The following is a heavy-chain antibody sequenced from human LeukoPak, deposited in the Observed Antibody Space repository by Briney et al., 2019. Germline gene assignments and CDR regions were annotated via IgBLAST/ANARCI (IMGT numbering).Heavy chain of an antibody. Sequence: GGSLRLSCAASGFTFNRYALSWVRQAPGKGLEWVSDISGGGGSLFYADSVKGRFTITRDNSKNTLYLQMNRLRAEDTAVYLCAKAIAAAASYYFEYWGQGTLVTVSS. CDR3: AKAIAAAASYYFEY. CDR1: GFTFNRYA. V-gene: IGHV3-23*01. D-gene: IGHD6-13*01. CDR2: ISGGGGSL. J-gene: IGHJ4*02.